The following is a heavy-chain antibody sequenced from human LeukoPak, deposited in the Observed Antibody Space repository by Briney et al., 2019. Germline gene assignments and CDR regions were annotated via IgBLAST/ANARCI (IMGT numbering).Heavy chain of an antibody. V-gene: IGHV3-23*01. CDR3: ARGIAPFDY. D-gene: IGHD6-13*01. Sequence: GGSLRLSCAASGFSFSSYAMSWVRQAPGKGLEWVSAVSGSGGSTYYADSVKGRFTISRDNSKNTLYLQMNSLRAEDTAVYYCARGIAPFDYWGQGTLVTVSS. CDR2: VSGSGGST. CDR1: GFSFSSYA. J-gene: IGHJ4*02.